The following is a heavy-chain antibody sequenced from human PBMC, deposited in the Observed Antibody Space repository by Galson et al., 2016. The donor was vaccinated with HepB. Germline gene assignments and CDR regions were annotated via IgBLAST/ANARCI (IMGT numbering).Heavy chain of an antibody. V-gene: IGHV3-11*01. J-gene: IGHJ3*01. CDR3: AREVLFSSGYYDVFDL. Sequence: SLRLSCAASGFGFSDYFMSWIRQVPGKGLEWVSLISDSGSSRLYADSVKGRFTISRDTAKNSVYLQMNGLRVEDTAVYYCAREVLFSSGYYDVFDLWGQGTMVTVSP. D-gene: IGHD3-22*01. CDR1: GFGFSDYF. CDR2: ISDSGSSR.